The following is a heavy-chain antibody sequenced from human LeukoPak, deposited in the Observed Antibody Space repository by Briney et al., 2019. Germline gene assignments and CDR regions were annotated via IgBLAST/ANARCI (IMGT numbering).Heavy chain of an antibody. CDR3: ARGHDSSGYAFDI. CDR1: GCSISSGGYY. V-gene: IGHV4-31*03. CDR2: IYYSGST. D-gene: IGHD3-22*01. Sequence: SQTLSLTCTVSGCSISSGGYYWSWIRQHPGKGLEWIGYIYYSGSTYYNPSLKSRVTISVDTSKNQFSLKLSSVTAADTAVYYCARGHDSSGYAFDIWGQGTMVTVSS. J-gene: IGHJ3*02.